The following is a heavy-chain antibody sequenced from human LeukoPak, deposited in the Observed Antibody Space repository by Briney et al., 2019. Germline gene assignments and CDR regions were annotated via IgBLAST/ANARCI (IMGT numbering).Heavy chain of an antibody. D-gene: IGHD6-19*01. V-gene: IGHV3-53*01. CDR2: IYSGIST. CDR1: GFTVSSNY. Sequence: GGSLRLSCAASGFTVSSNYMSWVRQAPGKGLEWVSVIYSGISTYYADSVKGRFTISRDNSKNTLYLQMNSLRAEDTAVYYRARSKTVAGTIDYWGQGTLVTVSS. J-gene: IGHJ4*02. CDR3: ARSKTVAGTIDY.